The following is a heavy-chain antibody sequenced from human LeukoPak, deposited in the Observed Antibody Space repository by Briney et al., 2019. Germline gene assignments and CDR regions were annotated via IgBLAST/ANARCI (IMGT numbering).Heavy chain of an antibody. CDR1: GFTFSTYA. Sequence: GGSLRLSCAASGFTFSTYAMHWVRQAPGKGLEWVAVISYDGSSKYYADSVKGRFTISRDNAKNSLYLQMNSLRAEDTAVYYCARDATSGSYHYFDYWGQGTLVTVSS. CDR3: ARDATSGSYHYFDY. V-gene: IGHV3-30-3*01. J-gene: IGHJ4*02. D-gene: IGHD1-26*01. CDR2: ISYDGSSK.